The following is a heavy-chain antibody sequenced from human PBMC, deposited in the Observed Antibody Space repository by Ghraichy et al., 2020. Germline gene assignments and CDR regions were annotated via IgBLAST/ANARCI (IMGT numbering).Heavy chain of an antibody. V-gene: IGHV1-69*01. D-gene: IGHD3-22*01. CDR3: ASPFYYDRSGYYLEYFPH. Sequence: GGIIPIFGTANYAQKFQGRVTITADESTSTAYMELSSLKSEDTAVYYCASPFYYDRSGYYLEYFPHWGKGTLVTVSS. CDR2: IIPIFGTA. J-gene: IGHJ1*01.